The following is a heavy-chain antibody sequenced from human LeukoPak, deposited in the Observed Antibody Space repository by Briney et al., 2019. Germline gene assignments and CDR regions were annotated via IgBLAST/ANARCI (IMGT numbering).Heavy chain of an antibody. D-gene: IGHD6-13*01. J-gene: IGHJ4*02. Sequence: PGGSLRLSCAASGFTFSSYAMSWLRQAPGKGLEWVSAISGSGGSTYYADSVKGRFTISRDNSKNTLYLQMNSLRAEDTAVYYCAKNLGSNSWTIFDYWGQGTLVTVSS. CDR1: GFTFSSYA. CDR3: AKNLGSNSWTIFDY. CDR2: ISGSGGST. V-gene: IGHV3-23*01.